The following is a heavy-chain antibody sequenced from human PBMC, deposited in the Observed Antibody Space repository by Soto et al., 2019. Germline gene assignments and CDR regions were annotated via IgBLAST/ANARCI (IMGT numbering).Heavy chain of an antibody. J-gene: IGHJ6*02. D-gene: IGHD6-13*01. CDR3: ARDGAAAPGYYYYGMDV. Sequence: PSETLSLTCAVPGGSISSSNWWSWVRQPPGKGLEWIGEIYHSGSTNYNPSLKSRVTISVDKSKNQFSLKLSSVTAADTAVYYCARDGAAAPGYYYYGMDVWGQGTTVTVSS. V-gene: IGHV4-4*02. CDR1: GGSISSSNW. CDR2: IYHSGST.